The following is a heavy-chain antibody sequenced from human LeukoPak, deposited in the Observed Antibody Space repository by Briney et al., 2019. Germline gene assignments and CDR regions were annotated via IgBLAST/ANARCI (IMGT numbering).Heavy chain of an antibody. CDR1: GYTLTELS. CDR2: FDPEDGET. D-gene: IGHD6-25*01. J-gene: IGHJ4*02. CDR3: ATVAAPPPITPFDY. V-gene: IGHV1-24*01. Sequence: DSVKVSCKVSGYTLTELSMHWVRQAPGKGLEWMGGFDPEDGETIYAQKFQGRVTMTEDTSTDTAYMELSSLRSEDTAVYYCATVAAPPPITPFDYWGQGTLVTVSS.